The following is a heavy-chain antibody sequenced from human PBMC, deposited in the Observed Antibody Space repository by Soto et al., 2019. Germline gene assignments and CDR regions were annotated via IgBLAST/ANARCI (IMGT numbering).Heavy chain of an antibody. D-gene: IGHD3-3*01. CDR3: AIEAGAAQCHPPFGVCWIDY. J-gene: IGHJ4*02. V-gene: IGHV1-18*04. CDR1: GYTFTSYG. CDR2: SSAYNGNT. Sequence: QVQLVQSGAEVKKPGASVKVSCKASGYTFTSYGLSWVRQAPGQGLEWMGWSSAYNGNTNYAQKLQCRVTMTTDTSTSTAYMALRSLRSEDTAVYYCAIEAGAAQCHPPFGVCWIDYWGKGTLVTVSS.